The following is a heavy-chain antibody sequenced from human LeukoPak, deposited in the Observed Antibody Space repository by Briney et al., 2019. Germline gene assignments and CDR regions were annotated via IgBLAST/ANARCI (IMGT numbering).Heavy chain of an antibody. J-gene: IGHJ5*02. CDR2: IYDTGST. CDR3: ARQNHDIGTNWFDP. V-gene: IGHV4-39*01. D-gene: IGHD3-9*01. Sequence: SETLSLTCSVSGDSIRSDHYYWGWIRQPPGRGLEGIGSIYDTGSTYYNPSLKSRVTIFVDTSKNQCSVRVTSVTAADTAMYYCARQNHDIGTNWFDPGGQGTLVTVSS. CDR1: GDSIRSDHYY.